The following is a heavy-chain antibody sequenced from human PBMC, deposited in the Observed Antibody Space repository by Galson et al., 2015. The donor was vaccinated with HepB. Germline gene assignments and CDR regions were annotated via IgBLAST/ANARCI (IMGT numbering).Heavy chain of an antibody. CDR2: ISSSSSYI. Sequence: SLRLSCAASGFTFSSYSMNWVRQAPGKGLEWVSSISSSSSYIYYADSVKGRFTISRDNAKNSLYLQMNSLRAEDTAVYYCARDRVPTYYYYYYMDVWGKGTTVTVSS. J-gene: IGHJ6*03. D-gene: IGHD6-6*01. CDR1: GFTFSSYS. CDR3: ARDRVPTYYYYYYMDV. V-gene: IGHV3-21*01.